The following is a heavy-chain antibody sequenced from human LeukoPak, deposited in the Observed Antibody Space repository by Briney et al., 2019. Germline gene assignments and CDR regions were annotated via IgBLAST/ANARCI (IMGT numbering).Heavy chain of an antibody. CDR1: GFTFSSYG. V-gene: IGHV3-30*02. CDR3: AKDRQYYDFWSGFPDP. J-gene: IGHJ5*02. CDR2: IRYDGSNK. D-gene: IGHD3-3*01. Sequence: PGGSLRLSCAASGFTFSSYGMHWVRQAPGKGLEWVAFIRYDGSNKYYADSVKGRFTISRDNSKNTLYLQMNSLRAEDTAVYYCAKDRQYYDFWSGFPDPWGQGTLVTVSS.